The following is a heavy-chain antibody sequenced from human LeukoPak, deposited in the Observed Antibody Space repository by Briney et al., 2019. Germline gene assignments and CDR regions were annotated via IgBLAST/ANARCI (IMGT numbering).Heavy chain of an antibody. D-gene: IGHD3-3*01. CDR2: IYYSGST. J-gene: IGHJ5*02. CDR3: ARQSYDFWSGYYLNWFDA. Sequence: SETLSLTCTVSGGSISSSCYYWGWIRQPPGKGLEWIGSIYYSGSTYYNPSLKSRVTTSVDTSKNQFSLKLNSVTAADTAVYSCARQSYDFWSGYYLNWFDAWGQGTLVTVSS. V-gene: IGHV4-39*01. CDR1: GGSISSSCYY.